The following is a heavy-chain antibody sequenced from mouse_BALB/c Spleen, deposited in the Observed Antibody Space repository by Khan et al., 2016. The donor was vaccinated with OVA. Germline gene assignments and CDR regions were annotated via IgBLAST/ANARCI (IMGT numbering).Heavy chain of an antibody. CDR2: ISGDSSTI. V-gene: IGHV5-17*02. D-gene: IGHD1-1*01. CDR1: GFTFSSFG. CDR3: ARSYFYGYYFDQ. Sequence: EVQGVESGGGLVQPGGSRKLSCVASGFTFSSFGMHWVRQAPEKGLEWVAYISGDSSTIYYTATVKGRFTISRDNPKNTLFLQMTSLRSEDRAMYYCARSYFYGYYFDQWGQGTTLTVSS. J-gene: IGHJ2*01.